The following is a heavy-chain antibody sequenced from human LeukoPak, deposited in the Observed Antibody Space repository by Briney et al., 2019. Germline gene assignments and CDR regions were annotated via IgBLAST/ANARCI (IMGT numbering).Heavy chain of an antibody. CDR1: GYMFTSYA. CDR2: INPNTGGT. CDR3: ARGDGYTSTRPFDY. J-gene: IGHJ4*02. V-gene: IGHV1-2*02. Sequence: ASVRVSCKTSGYMFTSYAIHWVRQAPGQRLEWMGWINPNTGGTNYAQKFQGRVTMTRDTSISTANMELSSLRSDDTAFYYCARGDGYTSTRPFDYWGQGSLVTVSS. D-gene: IGHD2-2*02.